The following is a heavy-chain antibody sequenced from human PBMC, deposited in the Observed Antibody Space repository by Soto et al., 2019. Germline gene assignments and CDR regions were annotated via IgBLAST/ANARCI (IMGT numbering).Heavy chain of an antibody. CDR2: VFHTGTT. J-gene: IGHJ1*01. CDR3: ARSAGWYAIHA. Sequence: QVQLQESGPGLVKPSGTLSLTCAVSGDSVSSPYYWCWVRQSPGKGLEWIGEVFHTGTTSYNPSPRXXVTISMDRSINQFSLDLSSVTAAATAVYYCARSAGWYAIHAWGPGTLVIVSS. V-gene: IGHV4-4*02. D-gene: IGHD6-19*01. CDR1: GDSVSSPYY.